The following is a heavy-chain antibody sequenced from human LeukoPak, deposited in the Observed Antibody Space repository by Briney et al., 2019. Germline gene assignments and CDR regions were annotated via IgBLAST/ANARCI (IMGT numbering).Heavy chain of an antibody. Sequence: GGSLRLSCAASGFTFSSSPMNWVRQAPGKGLEWVSYISSSSTIYYADSVKGRFTISRDNAKNSLYLQMNSLRVEDTAVYYCARSGDYWGQGPLVTVSS. CDR1: GFTFSSSP. CDR2: ISSSSTI. CDR3: ARSGDY. J-gene: IGHJ4*02. V-gene: IGHV3-48*01.